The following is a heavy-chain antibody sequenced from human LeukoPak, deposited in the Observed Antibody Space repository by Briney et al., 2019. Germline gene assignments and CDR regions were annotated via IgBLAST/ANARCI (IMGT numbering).Heavy chain of an antibody. D-gene: IGHD4-17*01. Sequence: GGSLRLSCAASGFTFSTYSMNWVRQAPGKGLEWVSSISSSGSTIYYADSVKGRFTISRDNAKNSLYLQMNSLRAEDTAVYYCARVGNGDYRYYFYMDVWGKGTTVTISS. J-gene: IGHJ6*03. CDR3: ARVGNGDYRYYFYMDV. CDR1: GFTFSTYS. CDR2: ISSSGSTI. V-gene: IGHV3-21*04.